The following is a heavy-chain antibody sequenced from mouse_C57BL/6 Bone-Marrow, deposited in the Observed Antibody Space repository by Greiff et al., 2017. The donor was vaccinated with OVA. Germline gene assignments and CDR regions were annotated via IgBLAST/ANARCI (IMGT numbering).Heavy chain of an antibody. Sequence: DVKLVESGGGLVKPGGSLKLSCAASGFTFSSYAMSWVRQTPEKRLEWVATISDGGSYTYYPDNVKGRFTISRDNAKNNLYLQMSHLKSEDTAMYYCASLYYDYDGRYAMDYWGQGTSVTVSS. V-gene: IGHV5-4*03. CDR1: GFTFSSYA. CDR3: ASLYYDYDGRYAMDY. CDR2: ISDGGSYT. D-gene: IGHD2-4*01. J-gene: IGHJ4*01.